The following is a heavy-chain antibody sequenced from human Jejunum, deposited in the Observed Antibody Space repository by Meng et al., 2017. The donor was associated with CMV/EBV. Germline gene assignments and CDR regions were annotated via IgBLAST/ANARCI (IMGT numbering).Heavy chain of an antibody. D-gene: IGHD1-14*01. CDR3: AFMRGQPRRNYFDF. CDR2: MYYDGSQ. Sequence: SGGSLSSSSNYWGWVRQPPGKGLEWIGNMYYDGSQYYNPSLKSRVSIFADLSRNQFSLRLASVSAADTAMYYCAFMRGQPRRNYFDFWGQGTLVTVSS. V-gene: IGHV4-39*07. J-gene: IGHJ5*01. CDR1: GGSLSSSSNY.